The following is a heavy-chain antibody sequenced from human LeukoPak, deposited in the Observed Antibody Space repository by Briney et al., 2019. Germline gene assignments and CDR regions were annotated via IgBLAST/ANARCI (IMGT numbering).Heavy chain of an antibody. D-gene: IGHD6-19*01. J-gene: IGHJ3*02. Sequence: GGSLRLSCAASGFTFSSYSMNWVRQAPGKGLEWVSSISSSSSYIYYADSVKGRFTISRDNAKNSLYLQMNSLRAEDTAVYYCARDAGAYSSGWYQAFDIWGQGTMVTVSS. CDR3: ARDAGAYSSGWYQAFDI. V-gene: IGHV3-21*01. CDR1: GFTFSSYS. CDR2: ISSSSSYI.